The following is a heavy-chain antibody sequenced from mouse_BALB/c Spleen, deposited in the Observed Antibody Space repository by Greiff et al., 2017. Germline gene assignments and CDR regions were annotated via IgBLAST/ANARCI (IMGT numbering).Heavy chain of an antibody. D-gene: IGHD1-1*01. CDR2: INPSTGYT. CDR1: GYTFTSYW. V-gene: IGHV1-7*01. J-gene: IGHJ4*01. CDR3: ARGYYYGSSPYAMDY. Sequence: QVHVKQSGAELAKPGASVKMSCKASGYTFTSYWMHWVKQRPGQGLEWIGYINPSTGYTEYNQKFKDKATLTADKSSSTAYMQLSSLTSEDSAVYYCARGYYYGSSPYAMDYWGQGTSVTVSS.